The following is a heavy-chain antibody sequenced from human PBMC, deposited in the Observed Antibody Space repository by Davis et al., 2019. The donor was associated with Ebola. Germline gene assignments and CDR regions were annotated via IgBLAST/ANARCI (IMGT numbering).Heavy chain of an antibody. CDR3: AGSTGYYYGLDV. D-gene: IGHD1-26*01. CDR2: ISHSGSP. J-gene: IGHJ6*04. V-gene: IGHV4-34*08. CDR1: GATFSGYY. Sequence: MPSETLSPTCPLYGATFSGYYWSWIRQSPGKGLEWIGEISHSGSPTYNPSPKRRVTISVDTSKNQFSLMLSSVTAADTAVYHCAGSTGYYYGLDVWGKGTTVTVSS.